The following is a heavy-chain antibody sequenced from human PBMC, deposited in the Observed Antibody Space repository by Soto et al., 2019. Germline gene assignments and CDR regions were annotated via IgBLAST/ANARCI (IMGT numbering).Heavy chain of an antibody. V-gene: IGHV5-10-1*01. CDR3: ARRYYYDSSGYDY. Sequence: LGQPMKIPCNVSEDRFTSYCISWMRPMPGKGLEWMGRIDPSDSYTNYSPSFQGHVTISADKSISTAYLQWSSLKASDTAMYYCARRYYYDSSGYDYWGQGTLVTVSS. CDR2: IDPSDSYT. J-gene: IGHJ4*02. CDR1: EDRFTSYC. D-gene: IGHD3-22*01.